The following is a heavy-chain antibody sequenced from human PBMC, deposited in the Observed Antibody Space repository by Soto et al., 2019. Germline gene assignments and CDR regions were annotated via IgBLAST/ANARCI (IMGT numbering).Heavy chain of an antibody. D-gene: IGHD3-10*01. CDR3: ARESTRVRGFLNDLDY. J-gene: IGHJ4*02. CDR2: INTYNGNT. Sequence: ASVKVSCKASGYTFTIYGISWVRQAPGQGLEWMGWINTYNGNTNHAQKIQGRVTMTTDTSKNQFSLQLNSVTPEDTAEYYCARESTRVRGFLNDLDYWAREPWSPSPQ. CDR1: GYTFTIYG. V-gene: IGHV1-18*01.